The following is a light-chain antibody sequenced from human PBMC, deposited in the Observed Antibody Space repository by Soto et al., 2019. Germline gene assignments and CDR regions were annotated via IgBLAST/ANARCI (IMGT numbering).Light chain of an antibody. CDR2: GAS. V-gene: IGKV3-20*01. CDR3: PPYDETPLT. Sequence: EVVLTQSPGTLSLSPGERAILSCRASQSVNSRNLAWYQQKHGQAPRLLISGASSRATGIPDRFSGSGSGTDFTLIINRVGAEDFGVYFCPPYDETPLTFGGGTKVEI. CDR1: QSVNSRN. J-gene: IGKJ4*01.